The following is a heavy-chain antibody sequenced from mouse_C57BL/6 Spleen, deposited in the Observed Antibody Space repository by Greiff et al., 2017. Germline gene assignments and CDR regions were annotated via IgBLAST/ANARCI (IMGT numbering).Heavy chain of an antibody. CDR1: GYTFTGYW. D-gene: IGHD3-1*01. CDR2: ILPGSGST. V-gene: IGHV1-9*01. CDR3: ARGTGYGYLED. J-gene: IGHJ1*03. Sequence: QVQLQQSGAELMKPGASVKLSCKASGYTFTGYWIEWVKQRPGHGLEWIGEILPGSGSTNDNEKFKGKATFTADTSSNTAYMQLSSLTTEDSAIYYWARGTGYGYLEDWGKGTTVTVSS.